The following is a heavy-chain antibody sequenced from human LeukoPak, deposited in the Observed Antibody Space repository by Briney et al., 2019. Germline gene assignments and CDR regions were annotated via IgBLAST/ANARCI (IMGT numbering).Heavy chain of an antibody. CDR1: GYTFTGYY. CDR3: ARERVSSGYSYYYYGMDV. V-gene: IGHV1-2*02. D-gene: IGHD3-22*01. CDR2: INPNSGGT. Sequence: ASVKVSCKASGYTFTGYYMHWVRQAPGQGLEWMGWINPNSGGTNYAQKFQGRVTMTRDTSISTAYMELSRLRSDGTAVYYCARERVSSGYSYYYYGMDVWGQGTTVTVSS. J-gene: IGHJ6*02.